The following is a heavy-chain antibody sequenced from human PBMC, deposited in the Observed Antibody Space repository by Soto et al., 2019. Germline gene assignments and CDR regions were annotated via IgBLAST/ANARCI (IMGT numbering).Heavy chain of an antibody. CDR1: GFTFSSYW. V-gene: IGHV3-7*01. D-gene: IGHD5-12*01. CDR3: ARDSRGGSPRYYGMDV. CDR2: IKQDGSEK. Sequence: EVQLVESGGGLVQPGGSLRLSCAASGFTFSSYWMSWVRQAPGKGLEWVANIKQDGSEKYYVDSVKGRFTISRDNAKNSLYLQMNSLRAEDTAVYYCARDSRGGSPRYYGMDVWGQGTTVTVSS. J-gene: IGHJ6*02.